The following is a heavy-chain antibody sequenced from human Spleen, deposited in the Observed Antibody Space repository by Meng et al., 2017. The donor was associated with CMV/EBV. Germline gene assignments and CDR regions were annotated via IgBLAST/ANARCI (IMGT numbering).Heavy chain of an antibody. Sequence: SVKVSCKTSGCTSSSYTISWVRQAPGQGLEWVGGIIPVLRRVNYAQKFQGRVTITADKYTTTAYMELSSLTSEDTAVYFCVTYLGGWADLDYWGQGSLVTVSS. J-gene: IGHJ4*02. CDR2: IIPVLRRV. CDR3: VTYLGGWADLDY. CDR1: GCTSSSYT. V-gene: IGHV1-69*10. D-gene: IGHD4-23*01.